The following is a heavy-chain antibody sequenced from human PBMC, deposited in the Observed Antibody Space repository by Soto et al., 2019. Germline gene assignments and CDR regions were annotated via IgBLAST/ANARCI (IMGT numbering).Heavy chain of an antibody. CDR1: GFTFSSYA. Sequence: EVQLLESGGGLVQPGGSLRLSCAASGFTFSSYAMSWVRQAPGKGLEWVSGITGSGGSTYSADSVKGRFTISRDNCKMSLYLQMNSLSAADAAVYYCAADLEWLRFYCEYWGKGTLVSVSS. J-gene: IGHJ4*02. D-gene: IGHD5-12*01. V-gene: IGHV3-23*01. CDR3: AADLEWLRFYCEY. CDR2: ITGSGGST.